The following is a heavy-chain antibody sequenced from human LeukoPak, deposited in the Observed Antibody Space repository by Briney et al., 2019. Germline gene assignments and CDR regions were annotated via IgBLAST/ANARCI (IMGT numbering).Heavy chain of an antibody. CDR1: GFTFSSYS. Sequence: GGSLRLSCAASGFTFSSYSMNWVRQAPGKGLEWVANIKDDGSEKSYEDSVKGRFTISRDNANNAVYLQMDTLRVEDTAVYYCARGLIYFEVWGQGTLVSVSS. V-gene: IGHV3-7*04. CDR3: ARGLIYFEV. J-gene: IGHJ4*02. CDR2: IKDDGSEK. D-gene: IGHD3-9*01.